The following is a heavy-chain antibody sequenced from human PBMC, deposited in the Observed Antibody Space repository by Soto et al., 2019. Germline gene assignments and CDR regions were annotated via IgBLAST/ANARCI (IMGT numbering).Heavy chain of an antibody. D-gene: IGHD6-6*01. CDR1: GFTFDDYA. V-gene: IGHV3-9*01. Sequence: GGSLRLSCAASGFTFDDYAMHWVRQVPGKGLEWVSGLSWNSDSIGYADSVKGRFTVSRDNAKNSLYLQMNSLRAEDTALYYCAKDMSASYSSSSYYFDYWGQGTLVTVSS. CDR2: LSWNSDSI. J-gene: IGHJ4*02. CDR3: AKDMSASYSSSSYYFDY.